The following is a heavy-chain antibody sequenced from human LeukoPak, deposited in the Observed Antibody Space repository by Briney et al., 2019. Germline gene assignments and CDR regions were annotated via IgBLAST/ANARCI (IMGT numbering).Heavy chain of an antibody. CDR3: ARADCSSSTCYLRRSWFDP. CDR2: ISTSSRYI. Sequence: GGSLRLSCAASGFTLSNYDMNWVREAPGKGLDRVSSISTSSRYIYYKASVRGRFNISRDDAKNSLYLEMNSLRAEDTAVYYCARADCSSSTCYLRRSWFDPWGQGTLVTVSS. J-gene: IGHJ5*02. D-gene: IGHD2-2*01. CDR1: GFTLSNYD. V-gene: IGHV3-21*01.